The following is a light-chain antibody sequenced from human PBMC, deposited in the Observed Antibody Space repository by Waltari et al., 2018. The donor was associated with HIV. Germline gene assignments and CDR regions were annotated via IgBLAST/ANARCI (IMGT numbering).Light chain of an antibody. CDR1: ALAKQY. CDR2: KDT. V-gene: IGLV3-25*03. CDR3: QSADTSGARV. J-gene: IGLJ1*01. Sequence: SFELTQPPSVSVSPGQTARLTCSGDALAKQYTYWYQQKPGQAPVVVIYKDTERPSGIPERLSGSSSGTTVTLTISAVQAEDEADYYCQSADTSGARVFASGTKVTVL.